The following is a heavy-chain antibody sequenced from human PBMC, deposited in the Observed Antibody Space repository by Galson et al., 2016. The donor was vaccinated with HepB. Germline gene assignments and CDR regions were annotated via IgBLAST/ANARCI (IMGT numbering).Heavy chain of an antibody. V-gene: IGHV3-23*01. CDR3: AKISVDGYTSGWGGAFDI. CDR1: GFTSSSYS. CDR2: ICGNGGGT. J-gene: IGHJ3*02. Sequence: SLRLSCAASGFTSSSYSMNWVRQAPGKGLEWVSSICGNGGGTNYADSVTGRFTISRDTSKNTLFLQMNSLRAEDTAVYYCAKISVDGYTSGWGGAFDIWGQGTVVTVSS. D-gene: IGHD6-19*01.